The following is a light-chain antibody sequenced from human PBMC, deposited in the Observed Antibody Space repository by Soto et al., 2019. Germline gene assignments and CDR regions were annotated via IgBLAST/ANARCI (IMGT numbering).Light chain of an antibody. Sequence: EIVLTQSPATLSLSPGEGSTLSCRASQSVSTSLAWYQQKPGQAPRLLIYGASRRAAGIPGRFSGSGSGTDFTLTIGSLEPEDFAVYYCQQYNNWPQTFGQGTMVDIK. CDR3: QQYNNWPQT. CDR2: GAS. CDR1: QSVSTS. J-gene: IGKJ1*01. V-gene: IGKV3-11*01.